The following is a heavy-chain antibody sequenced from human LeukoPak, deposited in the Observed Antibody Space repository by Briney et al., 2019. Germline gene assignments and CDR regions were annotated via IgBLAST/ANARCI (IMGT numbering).Heavy chain of an antibody. V-gene: IGHV4-39*07. CDR2: IYYSGST. D-gene: IGHD3-3*01. CDR3: ARDNYDFWSGYKAQFDY. J-gene: IGHJ4*02. CDR1: GGSISSSSYY. Sequence: EPSQTLSLTCTVSGGSISSSSYYWGWIRQPPGKGLEWIGSIYYSGSTYYNPSLKSRVTISVDTSKNQFSLKLSSVTAADTAVYYCARDNYDFWSGYKAQFDYWGQGTLVTVSS.